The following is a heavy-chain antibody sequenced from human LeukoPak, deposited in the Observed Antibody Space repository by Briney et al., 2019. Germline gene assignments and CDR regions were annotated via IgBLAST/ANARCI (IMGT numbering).Heavy chain of an antibody. J-gene: IGHJ6*03. CDR1: GFTFSSYW. CDR3: ARDPHVSGWYYSYYYYYMDV. Sequence: GGSLRLSCAASGFTFSSYWMSWVRQAPGKGLDWVANIKQDGSEKYYVDSVKGRFTISRDNAKNSLYLQMNSLRAEDTAVYYCARDPHVSGWYYSYYYYYMDVWGKGTTVTVSS. V-gene: IGHV3-7*01. CDR2: IKQDGSEK. D-gene: IGHD6-19*01.